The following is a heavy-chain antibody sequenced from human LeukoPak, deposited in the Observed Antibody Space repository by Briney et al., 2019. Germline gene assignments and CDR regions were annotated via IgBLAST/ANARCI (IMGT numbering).Heavy chain of an antibody. D-gene: IGHD2/OR15-2a*01. Sequence: SETLSLTCAVSGGSISSYYWSWIRQPPGKGLEWIGYIYYSGSTNYNPSLKSRVTISVDTSKNQFSLKLSSVTAADTAVYYCATQILLCHYYWGQGTLVTVSS. J-gene: IGHJ4*02. CDR3: ATQILLCHYY. V-gene: IGHV4-59*08. CDR1: GGSISSYY. CDR2: IYYSGST.